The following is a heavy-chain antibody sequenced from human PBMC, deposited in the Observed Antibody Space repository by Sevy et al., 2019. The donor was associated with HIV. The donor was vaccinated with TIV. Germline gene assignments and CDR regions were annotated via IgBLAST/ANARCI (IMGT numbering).Heavy chain of an antibody. CDR1: GFTFFAYT. V-gene: IGHV3-30-3*01. J-gene: IGHJ6*02. CDR2: ISYDINNK. Sequence: GGSLRLSCAASGFTFFAYTMHWVRQAPGKGLEWVALISYDINNKYYADYVKGGFTISRDNSKNTLYLQMNSLRPEDTAVYYCARDLASSGNGLDVWGQGTTVTVSS. CDR3: ARDLASSGNGLDV. D-gene: IGHD3-3*02.